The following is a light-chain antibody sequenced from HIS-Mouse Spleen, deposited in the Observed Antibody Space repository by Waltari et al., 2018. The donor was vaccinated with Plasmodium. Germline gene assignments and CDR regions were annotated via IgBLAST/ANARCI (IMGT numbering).Light chain of an antibody. CDR3: QQYNNWSFT. CDR2: GAS. V-gene: IGKV3-15*01. J-gene: IGKJ3*01. Sequence: EIVMTQSPATLSVSPGERATLSCRASQSVSRNLAWYQQKPGQAHRLLIYGASTRATGIPARFSVSGSGTEFTLSISSLQSEDFAVYYCQQYNNWSFTFGPGTKVDIK. CDR1: QSVSRN.